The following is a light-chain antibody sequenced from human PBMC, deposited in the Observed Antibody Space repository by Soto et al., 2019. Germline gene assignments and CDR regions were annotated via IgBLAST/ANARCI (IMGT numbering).Light chain of an antibody. J-gene: IGKJ5*01. CDR1: QIINIY. CDR3: LQHNSYPIT. V-gene: IGKV1-17*01. CDR2: AAS. Sequence: IQTTQAPSSLSASFVDCVTITFLASQIINIYLNWYQQKPGKVPKRLIYAASSLQSGVPSRFSGSGSGTEFTLTISSLQPEDFATYYCLQHNSYPITFGQGTRLEIK.